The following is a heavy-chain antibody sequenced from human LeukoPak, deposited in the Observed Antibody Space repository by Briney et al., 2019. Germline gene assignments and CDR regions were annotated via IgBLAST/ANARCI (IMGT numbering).Heavy chain of an antibody. CDR3: ARADPGETTVTTKDY. V-gene: IGHV1-46*01. Sequence: ASVKVSCKASGYTFTSYYMHWVRQAPGQGLEWMGIINPSGGSTSYAQKFQGRVTMTRDTSTSTVHMELSSLRSEDTAVYYCARADPGETTVTTKDYWGQGTLVTVSS. D-gene: IGHD4-17*01. CDR1: GYTFTSYY. CDR2: INPSGGST. J-gene: IGHJ4*02.